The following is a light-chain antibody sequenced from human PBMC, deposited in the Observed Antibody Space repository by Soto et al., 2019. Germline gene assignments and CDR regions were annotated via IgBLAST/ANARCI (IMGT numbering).Light chain of an antibody. CDR3: QQRSNWPLLT. CDR2: DAS. V-gene: IGKV3-11*01. Sequence: EIVLTQSPSTLSLSPGERATLSCRASQSISSLLAWYQQKPGQAPRLLIYDASNRASGIPARFSGSGSGTDFSLTISSLEPEDFAAYYCQQRSNWPLLTFGGGTKLEIK. CDR1: QSISSL. J-gene: IGKJ4*01.